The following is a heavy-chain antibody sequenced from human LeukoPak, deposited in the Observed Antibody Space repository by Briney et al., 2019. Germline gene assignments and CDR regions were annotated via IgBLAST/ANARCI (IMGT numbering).Heavy chain of an antibody. V-gene: IGHV4-38-2*02. D-gene: IGHD4-23*01. CDR1: GYSISSGYY. Sequence: SETLSLTCTVSGYSISSGYYWGWIRQPPGKGLEWIGSIYHGGSTYYNPSLKSRVTISVDRSKNQFSLKLSSVTAADTAVYYCARVTSDAFDIWGQGTMVTVSS. J-gene: IGHJ3*02. CDR2: IYHGGST. CDR3: ARVTSDAFDI.